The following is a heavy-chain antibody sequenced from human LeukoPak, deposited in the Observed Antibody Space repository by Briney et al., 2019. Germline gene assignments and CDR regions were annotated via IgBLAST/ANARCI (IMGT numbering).Heavy chain of an antibody. J-gene: IGHJ5*02. CDR3: ARLPDCSGGSCYWENWLDP. V-gene: IGHV6-1*01. CDR2: TYYRSKWYN. D-gene: IGHD2-15*01. Sequence: SQTLSLTCAISGDSVSSNSAAWNWIRQSPSRGLEWLGRTYYRSKWYNDYAVSVKSRITINPDTSKNQFSLQLNSVTPEDTAVYYCARLPDCSGGSCYWENWLDPWGQGTLVTVSS. CDR1: GDSVSSNSAA.